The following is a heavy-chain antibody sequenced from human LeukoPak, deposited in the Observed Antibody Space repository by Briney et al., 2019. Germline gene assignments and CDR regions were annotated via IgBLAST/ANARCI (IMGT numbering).Heavy chain of an antibody. CDR1: GGSISSSTYY. CDR2: IYYSGST. D-gene: IGHD3-10*01. CDR3: ARELDGSGSFDY. Sequence: SETLSLTCIVSGGSISSSTYYWSWIRQHPGKGLEWIGYIYYSGSTYYNPSLKSRVTISRDTSKNQFSLKLSSVTAADTAVYYCARELDGSGSFDYWGQGTLVTVSS. J-gene: IGHJ4*02. V-gene: IGHV4-31*03.